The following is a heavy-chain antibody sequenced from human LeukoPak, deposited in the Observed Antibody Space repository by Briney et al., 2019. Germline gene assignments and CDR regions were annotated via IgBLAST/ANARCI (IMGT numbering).Heavy chain of an antibody. CDR3: ARALRPLWFGERYYYGMDV. V-gene: IGHV1-69*05. CDR2: IIPLFGTP. CDR1: GGTLDNFA. D-gene: IGHD3-10*01. J-gene: IGHJ6*02. Sequence: SVKVSCETSGGTLDNFAISWVRQAPGHGLEWVGGIIPLFGTPDYPQKFQGRVTITRDTSASTAYMELSSLRSEDTAVYYCARALRPLWFGERYYYGMDVWGQGTTVTVSS.